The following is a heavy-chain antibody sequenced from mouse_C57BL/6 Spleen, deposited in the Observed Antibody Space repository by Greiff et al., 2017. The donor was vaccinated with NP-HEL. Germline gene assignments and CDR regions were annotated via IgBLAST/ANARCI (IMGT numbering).Heavy chain of an antibody. D-gene: IGHD2-1*01. J-gene: IGHJ2*01. Sequence: EVQLQQSGPELVKPGASVKIPCKASGYTFTDYNMDWVKQSHGKSLEWIGDINPNNGGTIYNQKFKGKATLTVDKSSSTAYMELRSLTSEDTAVYYGARRGYGNSLFDYWGQGTTLTVSS. CDR3: ARRGYGNSLFDY. V-gene: IGHV1-18*01. CDR1: GYTFTDYN. CDR2: INPNNGGT.